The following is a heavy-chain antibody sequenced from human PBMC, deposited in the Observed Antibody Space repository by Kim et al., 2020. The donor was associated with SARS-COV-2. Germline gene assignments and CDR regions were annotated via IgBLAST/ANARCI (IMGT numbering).Heavy chain of an antibody. CDR1: GYTFTGYY. CDR3: ARSGYASAFDI. Sequence: ASVKVSCKASGYTFTGYYMHWVRQAPGQGLEWMGRINPNSGSTDYAQKFQGRVTMTRDTSISTAYMELSSLRFDDTAVYYCARSGYASAFDIWVQGTSVT. D-gene: IGHD5-12*01. J-gene: IGHJ3*02. V-gene: IGHV1-2*06. CDR2: INPNSGST.